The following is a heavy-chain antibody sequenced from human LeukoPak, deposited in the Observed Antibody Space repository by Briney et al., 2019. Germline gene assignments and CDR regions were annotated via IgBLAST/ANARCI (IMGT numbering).Heavy chain of an antibody. CDR3: ANYGDYVFAFDI. D-gene: IGHD4-17*01. Sequence: PGRSLRLSCAASGFTFDDYAMHWVRQAPGKGLEWVSGISWNSGSTYYADSVKGRFTISRDNSKNTLYLQMNSLRAEDTAVYYCANYGDYVFAFDIWGQGTMVTVSS. CDR2: ISWNSGST. J-gene: IGHJ3*02. CDR1: GFTFDDYA. V-gene: IGHV3-9*01.